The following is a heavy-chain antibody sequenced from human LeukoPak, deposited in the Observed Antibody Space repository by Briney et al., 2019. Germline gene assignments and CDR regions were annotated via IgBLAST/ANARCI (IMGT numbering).Heavy chain of an antibody. CDR2: MNPNSGNT. D-gene: IGHD3-10*01. V-gene: IGHV1-8*01. CDR3: ARHGSSGRPITYYFDY. Sequence: ASVKVSCKASGYTFTSYDINWVRQATGQGLEWMGWMNPNSGNTGYAQKFQGRVTMTRNTSISTAYMELSSLRSEDTAVYYCARHGSSGRPITYYFDYWGQGTLVTVSS. J-gene: IGHJ4*02. CDR1: GYTFTSYD.